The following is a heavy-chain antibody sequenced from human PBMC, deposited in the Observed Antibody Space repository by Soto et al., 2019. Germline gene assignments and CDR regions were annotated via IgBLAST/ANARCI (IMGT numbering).Heavy chain of an antibody. V-gene: IGHV5-51*01. CDR2: IYPGDSDT. Sequence: AGESLKISCKGSGYSFTSYWIGWVRQMPGKGLEWMGIIYPGDSDTRYSPSFQGQVTISADKSISTAYLQWSSLKASDTAMYYCARQYYDFWSGYYYGMDVWGQGTTVTVSS. D-gene: IGHD3-3*01. CDR1: GYSFTSYW. CDR3: ARQYYDFWSGYYYGMDV. J-gene: IGHJ6*02.